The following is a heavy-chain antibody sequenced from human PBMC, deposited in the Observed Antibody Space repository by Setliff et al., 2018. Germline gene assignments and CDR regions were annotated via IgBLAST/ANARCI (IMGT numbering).Heavy chain of an antibody. J-gene: IGHJ4*02. V-gene: IGHV3-11*01. D-gene: IGHD6-13*01. CDR3: AKDPRQQGKGYYFDY. CDR1: GFTFSDYY. Sequence: GGSLRLSCAASGFTFSDYYMSWIRQAPGKGLEWVSYISNSDSTIYYADSVKGRFTISRDNSKNTLYLQMNSLRAEDTAVYYCAKDPRQQGKGYYFDYWGQGTLVTVSS. CDR2: ISNSDSTI.